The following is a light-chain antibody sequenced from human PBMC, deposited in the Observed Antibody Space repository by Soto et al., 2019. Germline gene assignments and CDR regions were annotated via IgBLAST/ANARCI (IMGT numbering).Light chain of an antibody. CDR2: LNSDGSH. CDR3: QTWSAGIQV. V-gene: IGLV4-69*01. J-gene: IGLJ3*02. Sequence: QLVLTQSPSASASLGASVKLTCTLSSGHSSYAIAWHQQQPEKGPRYLMKLNSDGSHSKGDGIPDRFSGSSSGAERYLTIPRLQSEDEADYCCQTWSAGIQVFGGGTKVTVL. CDR1: SGHSSYA.